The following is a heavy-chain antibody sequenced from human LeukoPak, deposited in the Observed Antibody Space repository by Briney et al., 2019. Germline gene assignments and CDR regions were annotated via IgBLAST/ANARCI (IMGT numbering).Heavy chain of an antibody. V-gene: IGHV3-30*02. CDR1: GFTFNTYA. CDR3: AKPIRWLQPPLDY. J-gene: IGHJ4*02. CDR2: TWYDGNDK. D-gene: IGHD5-12*01. Sequence: PGGSLRLSCAASGFTFNTYAIHWVRQAPGKGLEWVAVTWYDGNDKYYADSVKGRFTISRDNSKNTLYLQMNSLRAEDTAVYYCAKPIRWLQPPLDYWGQGTLVTVSS.